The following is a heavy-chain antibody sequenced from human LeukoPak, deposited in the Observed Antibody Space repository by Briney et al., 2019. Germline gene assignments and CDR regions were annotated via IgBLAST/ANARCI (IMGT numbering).Heavy chain of an antibody. V-gene: IGHV4-61*05. CDR2: IYYSGST. J-gene: IGHJ4*02. D-gene: IGHD3-10*01. CDR3: ARARRYYGPYLDY. Sequence: SETLSLTCTVSGGSISSSSYYWGWIRQPPGKGLEWIGYIYYSGSTNYNPSLKSRVTISVDTSKNQFSLKLSSVTAADTAVYYCARARRYYGPYLDYWGQGTLVTVSS. CDR1: GGSISSSSYY.